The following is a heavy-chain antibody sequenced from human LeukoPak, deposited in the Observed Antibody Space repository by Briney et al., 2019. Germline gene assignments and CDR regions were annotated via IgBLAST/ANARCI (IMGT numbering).Heavy chain of an antibody. J-gene: IGHJ4*02. CDR2: IYYSGST. V-gene: IGHV4-59*01. Sequence: SETLSLTCTVSGGSISSYYWSWIRQPPGKGLEWIGYIYYSGSTNYNPSLKSRVTISVDTSKNQFSLKLSSVTAADTAVYYCARSPYENYFDYWGQGTLITVSS. D-gene: IGHD5-12*01. CDR1: GGSISSYY. CDR3: ARSPYENYFDY.